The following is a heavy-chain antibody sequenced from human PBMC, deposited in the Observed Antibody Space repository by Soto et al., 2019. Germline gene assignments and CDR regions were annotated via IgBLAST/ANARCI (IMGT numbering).Heavy chain of an antibody. CDR1: GGSIRSYY. CDR2: VDYSGST. Sequence: QVQLQESGPGLVKPSETLSLTCAVSGGSIRSYYWSWIRQSPGKGLEWIGYVDYSGSTNYNPSLKSRVSMSLDTSKNQFSLKLNTVTAADTAVYYCTRGKSDYQIDYWGQGTLVTVSS. D-gene: IGHD4-17*01. CDR3: TRGKSDYQIDY. J-gene: IGHJ4*02. V-gene: IGHV4-59*01.